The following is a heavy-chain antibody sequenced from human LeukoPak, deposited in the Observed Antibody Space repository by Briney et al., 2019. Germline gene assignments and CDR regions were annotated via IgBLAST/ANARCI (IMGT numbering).Heavy chain of an antibody. CDR1: GGSINSYY. CDR2: IYYSGST. Sequence: ASETLSLTCTVSGGSINSYYWSWIRQPPGKGLEWIGYIYYSGSTYYNPSLKSRVSISIDTSKNQFSLKLSSVTAADTAVYYCARVEAYYYDSSGYPYFDYWGQGTLVTVSS. J-gene: IGHJ4*02. D-gene: IGHD3-22*01. CDR3: ARVEAYYYDSSGYPYFDY. V-gene: IGHV4-59*06.